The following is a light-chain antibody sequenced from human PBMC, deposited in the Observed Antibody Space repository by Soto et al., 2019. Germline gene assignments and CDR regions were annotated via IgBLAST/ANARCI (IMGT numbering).Light chain of an antibody. Sequence: QGLGTQPPSASGTPGQRITISCSGSSSNIGDNPVNWYQQLPGAAPKLLIYINDQRPSGVPDRFSGSTSGTSASLAISGLQPEDEADYYRAAWDDSLNDLFGTGTKVTVL. CDR1: SSNIGDNP. J-gene: IGLJ1*01. V-gene: IGLV1-44*01. CDR3: AAWDDSLNDL. CDR2: IND.